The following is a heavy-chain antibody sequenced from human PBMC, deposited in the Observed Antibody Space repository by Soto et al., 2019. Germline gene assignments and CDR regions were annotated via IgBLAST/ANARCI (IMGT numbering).Heavy chain of an antibody. CDR3: ARVGGRATYYDFWSGSYNAPDYYYYYMDV. CDR1: GVTVSIYG. V-gene: IGHV3-33*01. J-gene: IGHJ6*03. D-gene: IGHD3-3*01. Sequence: SLKLSCAACGVTVSIYGMDGVCKDPGKGLEWVAVIWYDGSNKYYADYVKGRFTISRDNSKNTLYLQMNSRRAEDTAVYYCARVGGRATYYDFWSGSYNAPDYYYYYMDVWGKGTTVTVSS. CDR2: IWYDGSNK.